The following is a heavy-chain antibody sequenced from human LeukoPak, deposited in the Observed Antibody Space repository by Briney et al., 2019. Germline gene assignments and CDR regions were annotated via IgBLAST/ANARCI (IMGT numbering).Heavy chain of an antibody. CDR1: GYAFTSYG. CDR2: ISAYNGNT. J-gene: IGHJ4*02. CDR3: ARDSWLESGYYFDY. D-gene: IGHD6-19*01. V-gene: IGHV1-18*01. Sequence: ASVKVSCKASGYAFTSYGISWVRQAPGQGLEWMGWISAYNGNTNYAQKLQGRVTMTTDTSTSTAYMELRSLRSDDTAVYYCARDSWLESGYYFDYWGQGTLVTVSS.